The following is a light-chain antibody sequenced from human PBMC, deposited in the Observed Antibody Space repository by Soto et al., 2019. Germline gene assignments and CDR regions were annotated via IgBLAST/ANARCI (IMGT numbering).Light chain of an antibody. CDR3: QQRSNWIT. J-gene: IGKJ5*01. CDR2: DAS. V-gene: IGKV3-11*01. Sequence: EIVLTQSPATLSLSPGERATLSCRASQTVSSYLVWYQQKSGQAPRLLIYDASNRATGIPARFSGSGSGTDFTLTISSLEPDDFAVYYCQQRSNWITFGQGTRLEIK. CDR1: QTVSSY.